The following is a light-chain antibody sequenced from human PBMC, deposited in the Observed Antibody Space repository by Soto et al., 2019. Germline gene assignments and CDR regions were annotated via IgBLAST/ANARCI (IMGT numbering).Light chain of an antibody. CDR2: GAS. CDR1: QSVSSSY. V-gene: IGKV3-20*01. Sequence: EILMTQSPATLSVSPWERVTLSCRASQSVSSSYLAWYQQKPGQAPRLLIYGASSRATGIPDRFSGSGSGTDFTLTNSSLEPEDFAVYYCQQYGNSPITFGQGTRLEIK. J-gene: IGKJ5*01. CDR3: QQYGNSPIT.